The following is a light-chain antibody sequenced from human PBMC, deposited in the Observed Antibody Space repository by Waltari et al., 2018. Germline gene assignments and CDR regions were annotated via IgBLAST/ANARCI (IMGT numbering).Light chain of an antibody. CDR1: SSNIGSNT. J-gene: IGLJ3*02. Sequence: QSVLTQPPSASGTPGQRVTISCSGSSSNIGSNTVNWYQQLPGTAPKRLIYNNNGRRTGGPERCAVAKSGTSASRGISGLQSDDGADYYCAAWDDSLNGHWVFGGGTKLTVL. CDR2: NNN. V-gene: IGLV1-44*01. CDR3: AAWDDSLNGHWV.